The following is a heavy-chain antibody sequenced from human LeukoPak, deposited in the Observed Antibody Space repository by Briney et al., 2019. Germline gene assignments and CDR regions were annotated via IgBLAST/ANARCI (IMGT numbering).Heavy chain of an antibody. CDR1: GFTFTSSA. D-gene: IGHD3-3*01. J-gene: IGHJ4*02. Sequence: SVKVSCKASGFTFTSSAMQWVRHARGQRLEWIGWIVVGSGNTNYAQKFQERVTITRDMSTSTAYMEVSSLRSEDTAVYYCAAVENYDFWSGYYREDYWGQGTLVTVSS. CDR3: AAVENYDFWSGYYREDY. V-gene: IGHV1-58*02. CDR2: IVVGSGNT.